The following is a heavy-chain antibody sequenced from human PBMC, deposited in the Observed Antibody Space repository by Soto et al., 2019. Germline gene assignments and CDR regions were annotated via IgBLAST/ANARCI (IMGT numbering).Heavy chain of an antibody. CDR3: ARGRGYSGDDHYYYFDMDV. D-gene: IGHD5-12*01. Sequence: ASVKVSCKASGGTFNNYPITWVRQAPGQGLEWMGGSIPIFGTANYAQKFQGRVTISVDESTSTAYMELSSLRSEDTAVYYCARGRGYSGDDHYYYFDMDVWGQGTTVTV. CDR2: SIPIFGTA. V-gene: IGHV1-69*13. CDR1: GGTFNNYP. J-gene: IGHJ6*02.